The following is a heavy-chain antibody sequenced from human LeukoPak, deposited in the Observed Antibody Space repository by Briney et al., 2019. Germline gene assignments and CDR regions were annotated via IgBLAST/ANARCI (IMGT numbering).Heavy chain of an antibody. Sequence: KASETLSLTCTVSGGSISSYYWSWIRQPPGKGLEWIGEINHSRSTNYNPSLKSRVTISVDTSKNQFSLKLSSVTAADTAVYYCARGGYCSGGSCSDLGRPNWFDPWGQGTLVTVSS. CDR3: ARGGYCSGGSCSDLGRPNWFDP. CDR2: INHSRST. J-gene: IGHJ5*02. V-gene: IGHV4-34*01. CDR1: GGSISSYY. D-gene: IGHD2-15*01.